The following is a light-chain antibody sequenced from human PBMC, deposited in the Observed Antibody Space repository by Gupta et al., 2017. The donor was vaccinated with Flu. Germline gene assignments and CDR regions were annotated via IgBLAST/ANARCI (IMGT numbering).Light chain of an antibody. J-gene: IGLJ1*01. CDR2: EVT. Sequence: QSALTQPPSASGSPGQSVTISCTGTSSDVGGYNYVSWYQQYPGKAPKLMIYEVTKRPSGVPHRFACSSSGNTASLTVSGLQANENADYCCSSYAGSNDLYIFGTGTKVTV. V-gene: IGLV2-8*01. CDR3: SSYAGSNDLYI. CDR1: SSDVGGYNY.